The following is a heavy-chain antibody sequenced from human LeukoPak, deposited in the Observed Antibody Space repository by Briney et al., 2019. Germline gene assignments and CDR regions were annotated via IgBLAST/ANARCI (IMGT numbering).Heavy chain of an antibody. Sequence: PSETLSLTCTVSGGSISSGDYYWSWIRQPPGKGLEWIGYIYYSGSTYYNPSLKSRVTISVDTSKNQFSLKLSSVTAADTAAYYCARSQGSLRFLEWLPENWFDPWGQGTLVTVSS. CDR2: IYYSGST. CDR3: ARSQGSLRFLEWLPENWFDP. J-gene: IGHJ5*02. CDR1: GGSISSGDYY. V-gene: IGHV4-30-4*08. D-gene: IGHD3-3*01.